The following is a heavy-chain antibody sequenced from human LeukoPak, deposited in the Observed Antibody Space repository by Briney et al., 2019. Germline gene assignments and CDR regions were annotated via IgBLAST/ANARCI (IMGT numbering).Heavy chain of an antibody. Sequence: SQTLSLTCTVSGVSISSDSYYWSWIRQPAGKGLEWIGRFYTSGTTNYNPSLKSRVTISVDTSKNQFSLKLRSVTAADTALYYCARFRAGAFDYWGQGTLVTVSS. CDR2: FYTSGTT. J-gene: IGHJ4*02. CDR1: GVSISSDSYY. D-gene: IGHD3-10*01. CDR3: ARFRAGAFDY. V-gene: IGHV4-61*02.